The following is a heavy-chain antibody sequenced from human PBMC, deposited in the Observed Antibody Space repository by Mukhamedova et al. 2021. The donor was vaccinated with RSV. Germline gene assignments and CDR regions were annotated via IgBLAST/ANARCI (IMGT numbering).Heavy chain of an antibody. CDR3: AKGLVYCSSTTCYSVD. J-gene: IGHJ4*02. Sequence: ESVSTISGGGRGTYYADSVKGRFTISRDNSKNTLYLQMNSLRGEDTAVYYCAKGLVYCSSTTCYSVDWGQGTLVTVSS. V-gene: IGHV3-23*01. D-gene: IGHD2-2*02. CDR2: ISGGGRGT.